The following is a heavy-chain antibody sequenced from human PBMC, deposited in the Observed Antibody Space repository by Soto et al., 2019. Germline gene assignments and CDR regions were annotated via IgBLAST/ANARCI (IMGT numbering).Heavy chain of an antibody. J-gene: IGHJ4*02. CDR2: ISSSSSTI. V-gene: IGHV3-48*02. CDR1: GFTFGSYS. D-gene: IGHD6-13*01. CDR3: ARDRRFSSSHDY. Sequence: GSLRLSCAASGFTFGSYSMNWVRQAPGKGLEWVSYISSSSSTIYYADSVKGRFTISRDNAKNSLYLQMNSLRDEDTAVYYCARDRRFSSSHDYWGQGTLVTVSS.